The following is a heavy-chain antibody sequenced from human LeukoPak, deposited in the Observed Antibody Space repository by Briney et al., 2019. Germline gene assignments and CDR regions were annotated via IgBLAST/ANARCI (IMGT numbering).Heavy chain of an antibody. CDR2: INPNSGGT. CDR3: ARSPFVRELGFDY. CDR1: GYTFTGYY. J-gene: IGHJ4*02. D-gene: IGHD3-10*01. Sequence: ASVKVSCKASGYTFTGYYMHWVRQAPGQGLEWMGWINPNSGGTNYAQKFQGRVTMTRNTSISTAYMELSSLRSEDTAVYYCARSPFVRELGFDYWGQGTLVTVSS. V-gene: IGHV1-2*02.